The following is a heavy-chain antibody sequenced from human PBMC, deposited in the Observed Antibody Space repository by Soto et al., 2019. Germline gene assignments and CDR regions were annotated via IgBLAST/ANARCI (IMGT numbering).Heavy chain of an antibody. CDR1: GDFIRGSDYY. D-gene: IGHD2-2*01. CDR3: ARLNGYCISTNCHGHYGMDV. J-gene: IGHJ6*02. Sequence: SETLSLTCTVSGDFIRGSDYYWGWIRQPPGKGLEWIGNIYYSGTSYSYPSLKGRVTMSVDTSKNQFSLKLSSVTAADTAVYYCARLNGYCISTNCHGHYGMDVWGQGTTVTVSS. V-gene: IGHV4-39*01. CDR2: IYYSGTS.